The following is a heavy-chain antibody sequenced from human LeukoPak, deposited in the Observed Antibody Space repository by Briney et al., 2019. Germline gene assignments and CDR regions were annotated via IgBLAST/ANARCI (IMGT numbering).Heavy chain of an antibody. D-gene: IGHD2-2*01. CDR3: ATGRSCTTCYLPDY. V-gene: IGHV3-53*01. CDR2: IYSGGST. CDR1: GFTVSSNY. Sequence: GGSLRLSCAASGFTVSSNYMSWVRQAPGKGLEWVSVIYSGGSTYYADSVKGRFTISRDNSKNTLYLQMNSLRAEDTAVYHCATGRSCTTCYLPDYWGQGTLVTVSS. J-gene: IGHJ4*02.